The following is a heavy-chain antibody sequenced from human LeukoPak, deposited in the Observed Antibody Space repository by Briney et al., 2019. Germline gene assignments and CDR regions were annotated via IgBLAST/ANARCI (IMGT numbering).Heavy chain of an antibody. V-gene: IGHV1-8*01. Sequence: GASVKVSCKASGYTFTSYDINWVRQATGQGLEWMGWMNPNSGNTGYAQKFQGRVTMTRNTSISTAYMELSSLRSEDTAVYYCARRAVRYCSSTSCYSVWFDPWGQGTLATVSS. CDR1: GYTFTSYD. D-gene: IGHD2-2*01. CDR2: MNPNSGNT. J-gene: IGHJ5*02. CDR3: ARRAVRYCSSTSCYSVWFDP.